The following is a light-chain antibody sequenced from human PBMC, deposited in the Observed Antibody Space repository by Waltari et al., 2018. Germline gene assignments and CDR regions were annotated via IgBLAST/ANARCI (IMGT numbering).Light chain of an antibody. CDR2: EVD. J-gene: IGLJ7*01. Sequence: QSALTQPASVSGSPGQSITISCSGSSSNVGSYKLVSWYQQNPGKAPTLMIYEVDKRASGIPGRFSGSKSDSTASLTISGLQAEDEAVYYCCSYAGSTFVFGGGTQLTVL. V-gene: IGLV2-23*02. CDR3: CSYAGSTFV. CDR1: SSNVGSYKL.